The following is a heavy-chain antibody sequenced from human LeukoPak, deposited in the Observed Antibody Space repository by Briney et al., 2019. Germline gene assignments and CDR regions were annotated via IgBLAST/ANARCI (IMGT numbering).Heavy chain of an antibody. CDR2: ISYDGSNK. CDR1: GFTFSSYA. CDR3: ARDASSSSTSWDYFDY. V-gene: IGHV3-30*01. D-gene: IGHD2-2*01. Sequence: GRSLRLSCAASGFTFSSYAMHWVRQAPGKGLEWVAVISYDGSNKYYADSVKGRFTISRDNSKNTLYLQMNSLRAEDTAVYYCARDASSSSTSWDYFDYWGQGTLVTVSS. J-gene: IGHJ4*02.